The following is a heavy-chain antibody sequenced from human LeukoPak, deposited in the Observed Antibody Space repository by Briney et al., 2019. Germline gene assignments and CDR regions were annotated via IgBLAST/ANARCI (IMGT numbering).Heavy chain of an antibody. Sequence: ASVKVSCKASGYTFSNNGISWVRQAPGQGLEWMGWISIYNGDTNYAQKLQGRVTMTADTSTSTAYMELRSLRSDDTAVYYCARAGRHHLDNFGSPLDYWGQGTLVTVSS. CDR3: ARAGRHHLDNFGSPLDY. J-gene: IGHJ4*02. V-gene: IGHV1-18*01. CDR1: GYTFSNNG. CDR2: ISIYNGDT. D-gene: IGHD2-2*03.